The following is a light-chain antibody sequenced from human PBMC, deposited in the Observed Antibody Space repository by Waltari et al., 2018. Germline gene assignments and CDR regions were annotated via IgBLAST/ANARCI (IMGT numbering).Light chain of an antibody. J-gene: IGLJ3*02. Sequence: QLVLTQSPSASASLGASVKLTCTLDSGHSSNIVAWLQQQPEEGPRYLMKINSDGSHSKGDVIPDRFSGSSSGAERYLTISSVQSEDEADYYCQTGGHGTWVFGGGTKLTFL. V-gene: IGLV4-69*01. CDR1: SGHSSNI. CDR3: QTGGHGTWV. CDR2: INSDGSH.